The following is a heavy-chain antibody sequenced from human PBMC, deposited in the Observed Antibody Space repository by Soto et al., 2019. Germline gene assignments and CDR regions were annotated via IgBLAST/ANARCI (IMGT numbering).Heavy chain of an antibody. CDR3: ASSLETAMVLGPMDGMDV. V-gene: IGHV1-46*01. Sequence: ASVKVSCKASGYTFTSYYMHWVRQAPGQGLEWMGIINPSGGSTSYAQKFQGRVTMTRDTSTSTVYMELSSLRSEDTAVYYCASSLETAMVLGPMDGMDVWGQGTTVTVSS. J-gene: IGHJ6*02. CDR1: GYTFTSYY. CDR2: INPSGGST. D-gene: IGHD5-18*01.